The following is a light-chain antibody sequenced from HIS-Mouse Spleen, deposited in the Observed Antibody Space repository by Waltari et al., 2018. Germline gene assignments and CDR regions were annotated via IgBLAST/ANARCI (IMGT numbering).Light chain of an antibody. CDR3: LSADSSGTWV. Sequence: SYELTQPPSVSVSLGQMARITCSGEALPKKYAYWYQQKPGQFPVLVIYKDSERPSGIPERFSGCSSGTIVTLTISGVQAEDEADYYCLSADSSGTWVFGGGTKLTVL. J-gene: IGLJ3*02. CDR2: KDS. CDR1: ALPKKY. V-gene: IGLV3-16*01.